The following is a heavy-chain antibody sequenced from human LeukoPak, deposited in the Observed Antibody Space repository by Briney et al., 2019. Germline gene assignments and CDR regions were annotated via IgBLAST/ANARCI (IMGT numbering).Heavy chain of an antibody. Sequence: GESLKISCKGSGYSFTSYWIGWVRQMPGKGLEWVGIIYPGDSDTRYSPSFQGQVTISADKSISTAYLQWSSLKASDTAMYYCARLHIVEVPAAWGFDYYYMDVWGKGTTVTVSS. CDR1: GYSFTSYW. V-gene: IGHV5-51*01. CDR3: ARLHIVEVPAAWGFDYYYMDV. J-gene: IGHJ6*03. D-gene: IGHD2-2*01. CDR2: IYPGDSDT.